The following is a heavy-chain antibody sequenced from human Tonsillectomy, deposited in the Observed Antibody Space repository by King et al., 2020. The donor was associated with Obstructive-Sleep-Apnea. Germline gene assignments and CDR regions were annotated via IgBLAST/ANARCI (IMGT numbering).Heavy chain of an antibody. Sequence: QLQESGPGLVKPSETLSLTCTVSGGSISSYYWSWIRQPPGKGLEWIGYIYYSGSTNYNPSLKSRVTISVDTSTNQFSLKLSSLTAADTALYSFAREGAVGGHFDLWGRGTLVTVSS. V-gene: IGHV4-59*01. J-gene: IGHJ2*01. D-gene: IGHD1-26*01. CDR1: GGSISSYY. CDR2: IYYSGST. CDR3: AREGAVGGHFDL.